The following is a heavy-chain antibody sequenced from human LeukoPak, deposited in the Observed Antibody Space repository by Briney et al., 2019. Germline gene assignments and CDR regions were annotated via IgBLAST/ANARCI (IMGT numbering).Heavy chain of an antibody. V-gene: IGHV4-31*03. CDR3: ARVGIISEPTATFYFDY. D-gene: IGHD1-1*01. J-gene: IGHJ4*02. CDR2: IFYTGST. Sequence: PSETLSLTCTVSGGSLSSGSSYWSWIRQHPGKGLEWIGYIFYTGSTYYNPSLNSRINISGVTSKNQFSLQLSSVTAADTAVYYCARVGIISEPTATFYFDYWGQGTLVTVSS. CDR1: GGSLSSGSSY.